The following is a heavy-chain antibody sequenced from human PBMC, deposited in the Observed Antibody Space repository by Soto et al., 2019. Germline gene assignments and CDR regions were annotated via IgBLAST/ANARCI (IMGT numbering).Heavy chain of an antibody. CDR3: ARDGRSTAARHYNWLDP. CDR1: GYTFTGYY. CDR2: INPNSGGT. J-gene: IGHJ5*02. Sequence: ASVKVSCKASGYTFTGYYMHWVRQAPGQGLEWMGWINPNSGGTNYAQKFQGRVTMTRDTSISTAYMELSRLRSDDTAVYYCARDGRSTAARHYNWLDPSGQGTMLTVYS. V-gene: IGHV1-2*02. D-gene: IGHD6-6*01.